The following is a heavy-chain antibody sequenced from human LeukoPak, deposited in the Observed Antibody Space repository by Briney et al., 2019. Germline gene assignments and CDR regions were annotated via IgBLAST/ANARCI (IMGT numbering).Heavy chain of an antibody. D-gene: IGHD1-26*01. CDR2: ISYDGSDK. Sequence: GGSLRHSCAASGFTFSNYAMHWVRQAPGKGLEWVTIISYDGSDKYYADSVKGRFTISRDNSKNTLYLQMNSLRAEDTAMYYCAKDEVQWGEVPDYWGQGTLVTVSS. J-gene: IGHJ4*02. V-gene: IGHV3-30*18. CDR3: AKDEVQWGEVPDY. CDR1: GFTFSNYA.